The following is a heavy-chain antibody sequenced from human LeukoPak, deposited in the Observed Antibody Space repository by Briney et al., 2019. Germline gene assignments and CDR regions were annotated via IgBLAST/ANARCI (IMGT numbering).Heavy chain of an antibody. Sequence: ASVKVSCKASGYTFTGYYMHWVRQAPGQGLEWMGWINPNSGGTNYAQKFQGRVTMTRDTSISTAYMELSRLRSDDTAVYYCARYYYDSSSSAPYFDYWGQGTLVTVSS. CDR2: INPNSGGT. V-gene: IGHV1-2*02. CDR3: ARYYYDSSSSAPYFDY. J-gene: IGHJ4*02. D-gene: IGHD3-22*01. CDR1: GYTFTGYY.